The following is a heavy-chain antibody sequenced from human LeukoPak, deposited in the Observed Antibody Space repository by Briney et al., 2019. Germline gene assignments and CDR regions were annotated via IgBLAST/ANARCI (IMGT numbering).Heavy chain of an antibody. CDR2: ISSTSSYK. D-gene: IGHD4-23*01. J-gene: IGHJ4*02. Sequence: GESLRLSCAASGFTFNRYSMNWVRQAPGKGLEWVSSISSTSSYKYYADSVKGRFTISRDNAKNSLSLQMNSLRAEDTAVYYCARGEGDYGGNFVGDNWGQGTLVTVSS. V-gene: IGHV3-21*01. CDR3: ARGEGDYGGNFVGDN. CDR1: GFTFNRYS.